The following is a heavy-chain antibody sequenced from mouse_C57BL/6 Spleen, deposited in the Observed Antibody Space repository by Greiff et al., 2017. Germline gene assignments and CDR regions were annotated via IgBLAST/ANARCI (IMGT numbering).Heavy chain of an antibody. V-gene: IGHV1-7*01. CDR1: GYTFTSYW. D-gene: IGHD2-4*01. CDR3: ARSGDYAWFAY. J-gene: IGHJ3*01. Sequence: VKLQESGAELAKPGASVKLSCKASGYTFTSYWMHWVKQRPGQGLEWIGYINPSSGYTTYNQKFKDKATLTATKSSSTAYMKRSSLTHEDSAVYYCARSGDYAWFAYGGQGTLVTVSA. CDR2: INPSSGYT.